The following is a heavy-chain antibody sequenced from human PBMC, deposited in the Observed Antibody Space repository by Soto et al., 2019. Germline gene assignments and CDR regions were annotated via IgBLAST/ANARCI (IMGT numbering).Heavy chain of an antibody. J-gene: IGHJ4*02. CDR2: ISSGSSYI. V-gene: IGHV3-21*01. D-gene: IGHD6-13*01. CDR1: GFTFTGYN. CDR3: ARRRAAAGTLTFDY. Sequence: GGSLRLSCAASGFTFTGYNMNWVRQAPGKGLEWVSSISSGSSYIYYADSVKGRFTISRDNAKNSLYLQMNTLRAEDTALYYCARRRAAAGTLTFDYWGQGTRVPVSS.